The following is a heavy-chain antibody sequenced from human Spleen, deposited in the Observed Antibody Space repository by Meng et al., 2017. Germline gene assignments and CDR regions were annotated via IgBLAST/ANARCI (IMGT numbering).Heavy chain of an antibody. CDR2: ISGSGGST. Sequence: GGSLRLSCAASGFTFSSYAMSWVRQAPGKGLEWVSAISGSGGSTYYADSVKGRFTISRDNSKNTLYLQMNSLRAEDTAVYYFAKDRVVVPAAIDYWGQGTLVTVSS. V-gene: IGHV3-23*01. J-gene: IGHJ4*02. D-gene: IGHD2-2*01. CDR1: GFTFSSYA. CDR3: AKDRVVVPAAIDY.